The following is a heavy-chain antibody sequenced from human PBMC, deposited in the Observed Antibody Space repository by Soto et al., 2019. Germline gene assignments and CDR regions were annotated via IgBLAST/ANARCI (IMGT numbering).Heavy chain of an antibody. CDR1: GGSVSSGSYY. V-gene: IGHV4-61*01. J-gene: IGHJ4*02. Sequence: SETLSLTCTVSGGSVSSGSYYWSWIRQPPGKGLEWIGYIYYSASTNYNPSLKSRVTISVDTSKNQFSLQLSSLTAADTAVYYCARATDSSGYSVIDYWGQGTLVTVSS. D-gene: IGHD3-22*01. CDR3: ARATDSSGYSVIDY. CDR2: IYYSAST.